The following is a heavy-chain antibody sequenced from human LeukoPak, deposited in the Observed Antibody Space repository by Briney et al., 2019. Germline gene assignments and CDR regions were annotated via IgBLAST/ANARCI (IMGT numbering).Heavy chain of an antibody. D-gene: IGHD3-3*02. V-gene: IGHV3-30-3*01. J-gene: IGHJ4*02. CDR1: GFTFSSYA. Sequence: PGGSLRLSCAASGFTFSSYAMHWVRQAPGKGLEWVAVISYDGSNKYYADSVKGRFTISRDNAKNSLYLQMNSLRAEDTAVYYCARGRKPFLEWAPLDYWGQGTLVTVSS. CDR2: ISYDGSNK. CDR3: ARGRKPFLEWAPLDY.